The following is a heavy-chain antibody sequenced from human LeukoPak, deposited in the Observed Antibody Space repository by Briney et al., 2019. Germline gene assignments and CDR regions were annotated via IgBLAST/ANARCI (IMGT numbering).Heavy chain of an antibody. CDR1: GFTFSRYG. Sequence: ERSLRLSCAASGFTFSRYGMHWVRQTPGKGLEWVAVISYDASNKYYADSVKGRFTISRDNSKNTLYLQMNSLRAEDTAVYYCAKSHGYSYGFDYWGQGTLVTVSS. J-gene: IGHJ4*02. D-gene: IGHD5-18*01. V-gene: IGHV3-30*18. CDR2: ISYDASNK. CDR3: AKSHGYSYGFDY.